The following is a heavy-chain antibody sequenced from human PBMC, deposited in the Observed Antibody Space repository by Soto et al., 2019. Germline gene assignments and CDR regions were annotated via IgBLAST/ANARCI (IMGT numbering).Heavy chain of an antibody. J-gene: IGHJ6*02. Sequence: ASVKVSCKASGGTFSSYAISWVRQAPGQGLEWMGGIIPIFGTANYAQKFQGRVTITADESTSTAYMELSSLRSEDTAVYYCARVDRGSSPHYYYYGMDVWGQGTTVTVSS. CDR1: GGTFSSYA. V-gene: IGHV1-69*13. CDR3: ARVDRGSSPHYYYYGMDV. CDR2: IIPIFGTA. D-gene: IGHD1-26*01.